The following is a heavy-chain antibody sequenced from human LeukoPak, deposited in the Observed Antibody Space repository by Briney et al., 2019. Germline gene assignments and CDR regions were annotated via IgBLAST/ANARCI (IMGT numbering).Heavy chain of an antibody. CDR2: IYTSGST. J-gene: IGHJ4*02. V-gene: IGHV4-39*07. CDR1: GGSISSSSYY. CDR3: ARGEFDGGVYFDY. D-gene: IGHD3-16*01. Sequence: SETLSLTCTVSGGSISSSSYYWGWIRQPPGKGLEWIGRIYTSGSTNYNPSLKSRVTISVDTSKNQSSLNLSSVTAAATAVYYCARGEFDGGVYFDYWGQGTLVTVSS.